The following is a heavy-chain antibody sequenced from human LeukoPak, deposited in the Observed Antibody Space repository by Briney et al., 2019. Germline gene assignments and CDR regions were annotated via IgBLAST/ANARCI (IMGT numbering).Heavy chain of an antibody. CDR2: ISGSGGST. V-gene: IGHV3-23*01. CDR3: AKDPPAILGYFDY. Sequence: GGSLRLSCAASGFTFGNYAMSWVRQAPGKGLEWVSAISGSGGSTYYADSVKGRFTISRDNSKNTLYLQMNSLRAEDTAVYYCAKDPPAILGYFDYWGQGTLVTVSS. CDR1: GFTFGNYA. J-gene: IGHJ4*02. D-gene: IGHD7-27*01.